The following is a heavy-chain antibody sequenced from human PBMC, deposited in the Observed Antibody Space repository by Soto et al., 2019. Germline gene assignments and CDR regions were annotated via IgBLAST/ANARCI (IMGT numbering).Heavy chain of an antibody. D-gene: IGHD2-15*01. CDR2: IIPIFGTA. Sequence: VKVSCKASGGTFSSYAISWVRQAPGQGLEWMGGIIPIFGTANYAQKFQGRVTITADESTSTAYMELSSLRSEDTAVYYCARRSVSEDLGGAFDIWGQGTMVTVSS. CDR1: GGTFSSYA. J-gene: IGHJ3*02. V-gene: IGHV1-69*01. CDR3: ARRSVSEDLGGAFDI.